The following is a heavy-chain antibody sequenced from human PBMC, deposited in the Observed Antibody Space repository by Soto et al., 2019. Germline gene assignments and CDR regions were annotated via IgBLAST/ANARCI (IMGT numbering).Heavy chain of an antibody. CDR2: ISAYNGNT. CDR1: GYTFTSYG. J-gene: IGHJ6*02. V-gene: IGHV1-18*01. CDR3: ARGERSPYYYGMDV. Sequence: ASVKVSCKASGYTFTSYGISWVRQAPGQGLEWMGWISAYNGNTKYAQKFQGRVTITTDTSTSTAYMELRSLRSEDTAVYYCARGERSPYYYGMDVWGQGTTVTVSS. D-gene: IGHD1-1*01.